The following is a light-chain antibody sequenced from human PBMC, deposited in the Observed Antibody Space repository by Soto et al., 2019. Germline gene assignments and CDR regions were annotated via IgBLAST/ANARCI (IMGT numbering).Light chain of an antibody. CDR1: QIVSSGK. CDR2: CAS. CDR3: QQYINSPRT. J-gene: IGKJ1*01. V-gene: IGKV3-20*01. Sequence: LALSPDNRYLSRRGRATLSCGVSQIVSSGKLAWYQQKPGQAPRLLIFCASGRAIGIPDRFSGSGSGTGFSLTISRLEPEDFAVYYCQQYINSPRTFGQGTKVDIK.